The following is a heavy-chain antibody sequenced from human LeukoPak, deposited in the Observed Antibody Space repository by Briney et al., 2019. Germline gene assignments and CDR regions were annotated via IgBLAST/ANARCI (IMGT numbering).Heavy chain of an antibody. J-gene: IGHJ4*02. CDR2: IKQDGSEK. V-gene: IGHV3-7*01. CDR3: ARGGLTGTTIPYFDY. D-gene: IGHD1-7*01. Sequence: GGSLRLSCAASGFTFSSYWMSWVRQAPGKGLEWVANIKQDGSEKYYVDSVKGRFTISRDNAKTSLYLQMNSLRAEDTAVYYCARGGLTGTTIPYFDYWGRGTLVSVSS. CDR1: GFTFSSYW.